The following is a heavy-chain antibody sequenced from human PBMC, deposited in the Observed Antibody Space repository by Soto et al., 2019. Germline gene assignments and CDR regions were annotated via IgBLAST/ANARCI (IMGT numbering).Heavy chain of an antibody. CDR1: GFTFSSYW. D-gene: IGHD6-6*01. CDR3: ARDEVAARLPRYFDY. V-gene: IGHV3-7*01. J-gene: IGHJ4*02. CDR2: IKQDGSEK. Sequence: EVQLVESGGGLVQPGGSLGLACAASGFTFSSYWMSWVRQAPGKGLEWVANIKQDGSEKYYVDSVKGRFTISRDNAKNSLYLQMNSLRAEDTAVYYCARDEVAARLPRYFDYWGQGTLVAVSS.